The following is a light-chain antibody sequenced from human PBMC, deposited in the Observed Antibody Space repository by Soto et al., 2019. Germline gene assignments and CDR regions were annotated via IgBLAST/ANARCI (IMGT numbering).Light chain of an antibody. CDR2: GAS. CDR3: QQYNNWPRT. J-gene: IGKJ1*01. CDR1: QSVSSN. V-gene: IGKV3-15*01. Sequence: EIVMTQSPATLSVSPGERATISCRASQSVSSNLAWYQQKPGQAPRLLIYGASTRATGVPARFSGSGSGTEFTLTMSSLQSEEFAVYYCQQYNNWPRTCGQGTKVESK.